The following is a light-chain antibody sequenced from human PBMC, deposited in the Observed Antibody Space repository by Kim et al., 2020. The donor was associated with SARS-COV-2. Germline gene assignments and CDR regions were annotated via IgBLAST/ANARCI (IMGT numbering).Light chain of an antibody. J-gene: IGKJ4*01. CDR3: QQSYTTPLT. CDR2: GAS. V-gene: IGKV1-39*01. CDR1: HSITTY. Sequence: DLQMTQSPSSLSASVGDRVTITCRASHSITTYLNWYQHKPGTAPKLLIYGASVLQSGVPSRFGGSGSGTEFTLTIASLQPEDFATYYCQQSYTTPLTFGGGTKLEIK.